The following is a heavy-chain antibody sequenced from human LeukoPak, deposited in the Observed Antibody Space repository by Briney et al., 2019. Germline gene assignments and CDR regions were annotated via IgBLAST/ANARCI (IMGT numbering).Heavy chain of an antibody. CDR3: ARDRGGLPPSLDY. Sequence: PGGSLRLSCAASEFTFSTYAMSWVRQAPGKGLEWVSAISGSGGSTYYADSVKGRFTISRDNSKNTLYLQMNSLRAEDTAVYYCARDRGGLPPSLDYWGQGTLVTVSS. J-gene: IGHJ4*02. CDR2: ISGSGGST. V-gene: IGHV3-23*01. D-gene: IGHD3-10*01. CDR1: EFTFSTYA.